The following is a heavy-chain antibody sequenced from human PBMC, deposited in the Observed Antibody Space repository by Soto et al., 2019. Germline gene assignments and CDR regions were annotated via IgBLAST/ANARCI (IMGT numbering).Heavy chain of an antibody. Sequence: QVQLQQWGAGLLKPSETLSLTCAVYGGSFSGYYWSWIRQPPGKGLEWIGEINPGGTTNYNPSLKIRVTISVDKSKNQFSLKLSSVTAANTAVYYCARGYAGYSSSWYLHWGQGTLVTVSS. D-gene: IGHD6-13*01. J-gene: IGHJ4*02. V-gene: IGHV4-34*01. CDR2: INPGGTT. CDR1: GGSFSGYY. CDR3: ARGYAGYSSSWYLH.